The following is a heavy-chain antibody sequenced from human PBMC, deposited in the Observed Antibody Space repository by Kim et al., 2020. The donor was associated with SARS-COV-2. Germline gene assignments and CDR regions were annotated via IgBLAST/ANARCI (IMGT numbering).Heavy chain of an antibody. CDR3: ARDLDSYGSGSYYNVNYYGMDV. CDR2: IWYDGSNK. Sequence: GGSLRLSCAASGFTFSSYGMHWVRQAPGKGLEWVAVIWYDGSNKYYADSVKGRFTISRDNSKNTLYLQMNSLRAEDTAVYYCARDLDSYGSGSYYNVNYYGMDVWGQGTTVTVSS. V-gene: IGHV3-33*01. J-gene: IGHJ6*02. D-gene: IGHD3-10*01. CDR1: GFTFSSYG.